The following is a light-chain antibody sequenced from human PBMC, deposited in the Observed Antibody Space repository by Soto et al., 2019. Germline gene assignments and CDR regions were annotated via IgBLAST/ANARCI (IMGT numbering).Light chain of an antibody. CDR1: SYNIGGNS. V-gene: IGLV1-51*01. J-gene: IGLJ1*01. Sequence: QSVMTQPPSVSAAPGQKVTISCSGRSYNIGGNSVSWYQQLPGTAPKLLIYDDNKRPSGIPDRFSGSKSCTSATLGITGFQTGDEADYYCGSWDSSLSAYVFGTGTKLTVL. CDR3: GSWDSSLSAYV. CDR2: DDN.